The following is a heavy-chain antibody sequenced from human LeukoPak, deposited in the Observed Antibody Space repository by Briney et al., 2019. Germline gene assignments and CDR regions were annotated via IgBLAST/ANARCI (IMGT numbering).Heavy chain of an antibody. D-gene: IGHD2-2*01. J-gene: IGHJ6*02. V-gene: IGHV4-39*07. CDR1: GGSISSGGYY. Sequence: TSETLSLTCTVSGGSISSGGYYWSWIRQPPGKGLEWIGEIYHSGSTNYNPSLKSRVTISVDKSKNQFSLKLSSVTAADTAVYYCARYCISSTSCYYGMDVWGQGTTVTVSS. CDR2: IYHSGST. CDR3: ARYCISSTSCYYGMDV.